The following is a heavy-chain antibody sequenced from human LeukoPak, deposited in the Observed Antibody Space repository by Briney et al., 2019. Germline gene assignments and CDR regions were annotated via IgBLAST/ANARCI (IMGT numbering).Heavy chain of an antibody. Sequence: SETLSLTCTVSGGSISSYYWSWIRQPPGKGLEWIGYIYYSGSTNYNPSLKSRVTISVDTSKNQFSLKLSSVTAADTAVYYCASDRGYDFSSGYRYFDYWGQGTLVTASS. CDR1: GGSISSYY. V-gene: IGHV4-59*01. CDR3: ASDRGYDFSSGYRYFDY. CDR2: IYYSGST. D-gene: IGHD3-3*01. J-gene: IGHJ4*02.